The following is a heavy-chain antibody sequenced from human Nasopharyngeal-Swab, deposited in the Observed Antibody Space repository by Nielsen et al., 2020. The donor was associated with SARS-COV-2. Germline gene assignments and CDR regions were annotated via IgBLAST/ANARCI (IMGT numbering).Heavy chain of an antibody. CDR3: ATDGYSFGYDRGY. Sequence: GGSLRLSCATSGFTFSTYWMTWVRQAPGKGLEWVANIKQEGSEKYYIDSVKGRFTISRDNAKSSLFLEMNSLRVEDTALYYCATDGYSFGYDRGYWGQGTLVIVSS. V-gene: IGHV3-7*01. D-gene: IGHD4-11*01. CDR1: GFTFSTYW. CDR2: IKQEGSEK. J-gene: IGHJ4*02.